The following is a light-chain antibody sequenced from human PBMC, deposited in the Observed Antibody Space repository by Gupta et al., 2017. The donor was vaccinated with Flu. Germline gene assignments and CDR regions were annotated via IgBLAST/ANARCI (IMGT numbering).Light chain of an antibody. CDR3: QAWDTNTGV. V-gene: IGLV3-1*01. J-gene: IGLJ1*01. Sequence: SYELTQPPSVSVSPGQTASITCTGDKLGDKFVTWYRQKPGQSPVLVIYEDKKRPSGIPERFSGSNSGNTATLTITVTQSVDEADYYCQAWDTNTGVFGTGTRVTVL. CDR1: KLGDKF. CDR2: EDK.